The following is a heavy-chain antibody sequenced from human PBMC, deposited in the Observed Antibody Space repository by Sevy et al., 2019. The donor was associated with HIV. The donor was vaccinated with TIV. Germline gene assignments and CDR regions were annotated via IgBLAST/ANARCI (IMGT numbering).Heavy chain of an antibody. CDR3: AKDVVAVVGDAFDV. V-gene: IGHV3-23*01. D-gene: IGHD2-15*01. Sequence: GGSLRLSCAASGFPFSSYAMNWVRQGPGKGLEWVSATGGRGGATYYADSVKGRFTISRDNSKNPLYLQMDSLRAEDTAVYYCAKDVVAVVGDAFDVWGQGTMVTVSS. CDR2: TGGRGGAT. CDR1: GFPFSSYA. J-gene: IGHJ3*01.